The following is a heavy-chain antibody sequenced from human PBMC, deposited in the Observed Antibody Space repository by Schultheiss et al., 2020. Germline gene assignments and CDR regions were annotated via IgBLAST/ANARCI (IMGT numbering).Heavy chain of an antibody. Sequence: GGSLRLSCKASGGTFSSYAISWVRQAPGQGLEWMGGIIPIFGTANYAQKFQGRVTITADESTSTAYMELSSLRSEDTAVYYCASIDPTDGAPGDYWGQGTLVTVSS. V-gene: IGHV1-69*01. CDR3: ASIDPTDGAPGDY. J-gene: IGHJ4*02. CDR2: IIPIFGTA. CDR1: GGTFSSYA. D-gene: IGHD1-26*01.